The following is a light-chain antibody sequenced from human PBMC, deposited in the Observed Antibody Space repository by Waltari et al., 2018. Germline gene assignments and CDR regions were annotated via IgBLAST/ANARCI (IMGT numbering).Light chain of an antibody. J-gene: IGKJ1*01. Sequence: DIAMTQTPLSLIVTLGQPAYISCRSSRSLLHHNGNTFLSWLQLRTGQPPRLLIYKVSNRVPGVPDRFSGSGTGTDFTLKISRVEAEDVGTYFCLQAKEYPRAFGQGTRLEIK. CDR1: RSLLHHNGNTF. V-gene: IGKV2-24*01. CDR2: KVS. CDR3: LQAKEYPRA.